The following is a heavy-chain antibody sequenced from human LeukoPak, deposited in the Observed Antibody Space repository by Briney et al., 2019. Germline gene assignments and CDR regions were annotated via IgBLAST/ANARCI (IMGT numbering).Heavy chain of an antibody. CDR2: IGGSGIRT. CDR3: AKDDNYYDSSGYHDY. J-gene: IGHJ4*02. D-gene: IGHD3-22*01. CDR1: GFTFTTYG. V-gene: IGHV3-23*01. Sequence: GGSLRLSCSASGFTFTTYGMNWVRQAPGKGLEWVSGIGGSGIRTYYADSVKGRFIISRDNSKNTLYLQMNSLRAEDTAVYYCAKDDNYYDSSGYHDYWGQGTLVTVSS.